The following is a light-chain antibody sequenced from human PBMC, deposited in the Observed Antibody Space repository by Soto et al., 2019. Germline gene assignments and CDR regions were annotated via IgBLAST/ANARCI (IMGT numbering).Light chain of an antibody. J-gene: IGKJ1*01. CDR1: QGVSRK. CDR2: GAS. Sequence: DIVMTQSQATLSVAPGERVTFSCRASQGVSRKLAWYQHKPGQAPRLLISGASTGATGIPARFSGSGSGTEFTLTISSLQSEDFAVYYCQQYNNWPRTFGQGTKVDIK. CDR3: QQYNNWPRT. V-gene: IGKV3-15*01.